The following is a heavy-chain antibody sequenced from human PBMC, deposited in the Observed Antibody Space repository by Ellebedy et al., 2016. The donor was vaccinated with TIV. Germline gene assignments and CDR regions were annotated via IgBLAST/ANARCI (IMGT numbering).Heavy chain of an antibody. CDR1: GYTITSYA. Sequence: ASVKVSCKASGYTITSYAMHWVRQAPGQSGAPGQRLEWMGWINAGNGNTKYSQKFQGRVTITRDTSPSTAYMELSSLKSEDTAVYYCAHQHSYDKSGYYSHFDCWGQGSLVTVSS. D-gene: IGHD3-22*01. J-gene: IGHJ4*02. CDR2: INAGNGNT. CDR3: AHQHSYDKSGYYSHFDC. V-gene: IGHV1-3*01.